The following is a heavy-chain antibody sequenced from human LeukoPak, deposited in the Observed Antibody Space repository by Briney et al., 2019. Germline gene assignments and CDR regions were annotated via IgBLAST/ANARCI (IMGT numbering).Heavy chain of an antibody. CDR2: IYYSGST. D-gene: IGHD1-14*01. CDR3: ARRNHSFDY. Sequence: SETLSLTCTVSGGSISSSSYYWGWIRQPPGRGLEWIGSIYYSGSTDYNPSLKSRVTISRDTSNNQFSLKLTSVTAADTAVYYCARRNHSFDYWGQGTLVTVSS. J-gene: IGHJ4*02. V-gene: IGHV4-39*07. CDR1: GGSISSSSYY.